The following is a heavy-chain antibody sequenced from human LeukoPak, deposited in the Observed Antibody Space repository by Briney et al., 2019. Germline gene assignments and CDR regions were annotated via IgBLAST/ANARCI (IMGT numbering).Heavy chain of an antibody. Sequence: GGSLRLSCAASGFTFSSYWMHWVRQAPGKGLVWVSRINSDGSSTSYADSVKGRFTISRDNAKNSLNLQMSSLRAEDTAVYYCAREGLWVGPDSGKTRHPYWEIWGRGTMVTVSS. D-gene: IGHD2-21*01. CDR1: GFTFSSYW. CDR3: AREGLWVGPDSGKTRHPYWEI. CDR2: INSDGSST. V-gene: IGHV3-74*01. J-gene: IGHJ3*02.